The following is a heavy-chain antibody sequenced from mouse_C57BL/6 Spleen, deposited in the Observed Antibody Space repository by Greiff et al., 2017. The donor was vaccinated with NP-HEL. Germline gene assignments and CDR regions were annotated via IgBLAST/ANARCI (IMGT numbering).Heavy chain of an antibody. D-gene: IGHD2-3*01. CDR2: INPSNGGT. CDR1: GYTFTSYW. V-gene: IGHV1-53*01. J-gene: IGHJ1*03. CDR3: ARSMAEGYYSYFDV. Sequence: QVQLQQPGTELVKPGASVKLSCKASGYTFTSYWMHWVKQRPGKGLEWIGNINPSNGGTNYNEKFKSKATLTVDQSYSTAYMQLSSLTSEDSAVYYCARSMAEGYYSYFDVWGKGTTVTVSS.